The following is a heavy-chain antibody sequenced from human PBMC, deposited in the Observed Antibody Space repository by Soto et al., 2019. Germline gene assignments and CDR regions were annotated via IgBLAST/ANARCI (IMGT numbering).Heavy chain of an antibody. CDR3: ARCFLGVVITEDY. J-gene: IGHJ4*02. CDR2: ITAYNANT. V-gene: IGHV1-18*01. D-gene: IGHD3-22*01. CDR1: GYTFTSYG. Sequence: QVQLVQSGAEVKKPGASVKVSCKASGYTFTSYGITWVRQAPGQGLEWMGWITAYNANTDYAQKFQGRVTMTTDTSPSTAYMELRSLRSDDTAVYYCARCFLGVVITEDYWGQGTLVTVSS.